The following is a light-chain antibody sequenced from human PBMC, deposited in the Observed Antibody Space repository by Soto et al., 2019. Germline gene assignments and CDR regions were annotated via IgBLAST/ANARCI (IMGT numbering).Light chain of an antibody. J-gene: IGKJ1*01. CDR3: QQRSNWPRT. Sequence: EIVLTQSPGTLSLSPGERATLSCRASQTVSSIYLAWYQQKPGQAPRLLIYGASNRATGIPDRFSGSGSGTDFTLTISSLEPEDFAVYYCQQRSNWPRTFGQGTKVDIK. V-gene: IGKV3D-20*02. CDR2: GAS. CDR1: QTVSSIY.